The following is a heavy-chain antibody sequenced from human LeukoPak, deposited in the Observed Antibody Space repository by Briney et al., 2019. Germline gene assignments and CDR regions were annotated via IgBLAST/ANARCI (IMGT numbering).Heavy chain of an antibody. CDR1: GYTFTSYY. CDR3: ARSYCGGDRPNLNYYYYYGMDV. V-gene: IGHV1-46*01. J-gene: IGHJ6*02. Sequence: ASVKVSCKASGYTFTSYYMHWVRQAPGQGLEWMGIINPSGGSTSYAQKFQGRVTMTRDTSTSTVYMELSSLRSEDTAVYYCARSYCGGDRPNLNYYYYYGMDVWGQGTTVTFSS. CDR2: INPSGGST. D-gene: IGHD2-21*02.